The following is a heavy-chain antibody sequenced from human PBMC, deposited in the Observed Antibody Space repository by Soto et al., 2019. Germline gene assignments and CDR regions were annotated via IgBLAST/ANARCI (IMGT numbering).Heavy chain of an antibody. CDR1: GGSISSSSYY. J-gene: IGHJ4*02. V-gene: IGHV4-39*01. CDR2: IYYSGST. CDR3: ARHHNIVPGDYVDY. Sequence: TSETLSLTCTVSGGSISSSSYYWGWIRQPPGKGLEWIGSIYYSGSTYYNPSLKSRVTISVDTSKNQFPLKLSSVTAADTAVYYCARHHNIVPGDYVDYWGQGTLVTVSS. D-gene: IGHD3-16*02.